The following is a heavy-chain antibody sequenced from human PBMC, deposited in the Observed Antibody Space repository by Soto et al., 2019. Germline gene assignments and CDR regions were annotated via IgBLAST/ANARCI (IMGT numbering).Heavy chain of an antibody. Sequence: GGSLRLSCAASGFTFSSYGMHWVRQDPGKALEWVAVISYDGSNKYYADSVKGRFTISRDNSKNTLYLQTNSLRAEDTAVYDCAKDVEMATMATGLYWGQGTLVTVSS. J-gene: IGHJ4*02. D-gene: IGHD5-12*01. V-gene: IGHV3-30*18. CDR2: ISYDGSNK. CDR3: AKDVEMATMATGLY. CDR1: GFTFSSYG.